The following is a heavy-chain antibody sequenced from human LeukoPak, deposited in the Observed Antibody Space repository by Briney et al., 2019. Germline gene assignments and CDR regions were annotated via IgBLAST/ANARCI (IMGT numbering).Heavy chain of an antibody. CDR3: ARLERKRLMDFDY. D-gene: IGHD2-8*01. CDR2: IYNSGRT. Sequence: SETLSLTCTVSGGCISSYYWSWIRQPPGKGLEWIGYIYNSGRTNYNPSLKSRVNISVDTSNNLFSLKLSSVTAADTAVCYCARLERKRLMDFDYWGQGTLVTVSS. V-gene: IGHV4-59*08. CDR1: GGCISSYY. J-gene: IGHJ4*02.